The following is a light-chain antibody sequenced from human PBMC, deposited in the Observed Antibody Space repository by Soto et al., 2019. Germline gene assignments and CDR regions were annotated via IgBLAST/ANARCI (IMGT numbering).Light chain of an antibody. J-gene: IGLJ3*02. V-gene: IGLV2-14*01. Sequence: QSALTQPASVSGSPGQSITISCTGTSSDVGGYNYVSWYQQHPGKAPTLMIYEVRHRPSGVSNRFSGSKSGNTASLTISGLQAEDEADYYCSSYTSSSTGVFGGGTKLTVL. CDR2: EVR. CDR1: SSDVGGYNY. CDR3: SSYTSSSTGV.